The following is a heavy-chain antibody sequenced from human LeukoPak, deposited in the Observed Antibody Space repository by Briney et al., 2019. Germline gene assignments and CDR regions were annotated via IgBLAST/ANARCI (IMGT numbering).Heavy chain of an antibody. D-gene: IGHD6-19*01. CDR2: ISSSGGST. CDR1: GFTFSSYA. CDR3: VKDSAPYSNGWGFDY. J-gene: IGHJ4*02. Sequence: PGGSLRLSCSASGFTFSSYAMHWVRQAPGKGLEYVSAISSSGGSTYDADSVKGRFTISRDNSKNTLYLQMSSLRAEDTAVYYRVKDSAPYSNGWGFDYWGQGTLVTVSS. V-gene: IGHV3-64D*09.